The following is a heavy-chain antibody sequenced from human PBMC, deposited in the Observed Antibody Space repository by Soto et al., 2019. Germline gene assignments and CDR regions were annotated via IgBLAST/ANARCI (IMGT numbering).Heavy chain of an antibody. CDR2: IRNRANGYAT. V-gene: IGHV3-72*01. J-gene: IGHJ4*02. CDR3: ARAPSYYASGSDF. D-gene: IGHD3-10*01. CDR1: VFTFSDPY. Sequence: SLRLSCSASVFTFSDPYLDWVRQAPGKGLEWVGRIRNRANGYATHYAASVKGRFTISRDDSKNSLYLQMTSLKTEDTAVYYCARAPSYYASGSDFWGQGTLVTVSS.